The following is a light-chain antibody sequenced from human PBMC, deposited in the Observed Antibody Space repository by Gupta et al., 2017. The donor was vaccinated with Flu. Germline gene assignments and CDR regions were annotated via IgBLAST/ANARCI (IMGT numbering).Light chain of an antibody. Sequence: SDLTQDRAVAVTLGQTVSIPCQGDSRRRYYVSWYQQKPGQAPLVVIYGKNKRPEGIPDRFSGSSSGDTASLTITGAQAEDEADYYCDSRDSSGNPFVFASGTTVTVL. CDR2: GKN. CDR1: SRRRYY. V-gene: IGLV3-19*01. CDR3: DSRDSSGNPFV. J-gene: IGLJ1*01.